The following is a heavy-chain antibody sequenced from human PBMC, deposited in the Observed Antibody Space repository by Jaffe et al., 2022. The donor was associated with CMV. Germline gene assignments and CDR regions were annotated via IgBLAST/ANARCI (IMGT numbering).Heavy chain of an antibody. D-gene: IGHD3-3*01. Sequence: EVQLVESGGGLVKPGGSLRLSCAASGFTFSNAWMSWVRQAPGKGLEWVGRIKSKTDGGTTDYAAPVKGRFTISRDDSKNTLYLQMNSLKTEDTAVYYCHGWSGYYYFDYWGQGTLVTVSS. CDR1: GFTFSNAW. V-gene: IGHV3-15*01. CDR2: IKSKTDGGTT. J-gene: IGHJ4*02. CDR3: HGWSGYYYFDY.